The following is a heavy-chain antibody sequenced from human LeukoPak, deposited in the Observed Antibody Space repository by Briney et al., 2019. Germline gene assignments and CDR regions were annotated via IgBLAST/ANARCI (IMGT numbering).Heavy chain of an antibody. CDR1: GASMSTTSYY. CDR2: IYHTGNT. CDR3: ARVTGYMIEDYFDY. D-gene: IGHD3-22*01. J-gene: IGHJ4*02. V-gene: IGHV4-39*07. Sequence: SETLSLTCTFSGASMSTTSYYWGWIRQPPGKGLEWIGSIYHTGNTYYNSSLKSRVTISVDTSKNQFSLRLSSVTAADTAVYYCARVTGYMIEDYFDYWGQGTLVTVSS.